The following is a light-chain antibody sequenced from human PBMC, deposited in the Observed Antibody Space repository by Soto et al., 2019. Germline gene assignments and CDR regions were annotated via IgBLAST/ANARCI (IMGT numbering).Light chain of an antibody. J-gene: IGKJ1*01. CDR3: QQSYSTPPWT. Sequence: DIQMTQSPSSVSASVGDRVTITGRASQGINRWLAWYQQKLGKAPKLLIFDASSLQSGVPSRFSGSGSGTDFTLTISSLQPEDFATYYCQQSYSTPPWTFGQGTKVDIK. CDR2: DAS. V-gene: IGKV1-12*01. CDR1: QGINRW.